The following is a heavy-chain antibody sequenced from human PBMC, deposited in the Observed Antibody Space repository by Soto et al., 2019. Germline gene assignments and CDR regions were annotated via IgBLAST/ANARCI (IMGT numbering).Heavy chain of an antibody. CDR2: IFHSGNT. V-gene: IGHV4-31*03. J-gene: IGHJ4*02. D-gene: IGHD6-19*01. Sequence: SETLSLTCTVSCGSISSDAYYWSWIRQHPGKGLEWIAYIFHSGNTYYNTSLRSRLTISVDTSKNQFSLKLSSVAAADTAVYYCARQGGAVAGQFVYWGQGTLVTVSS. CDR1: CGSISSDAYY. CDR3: ARQGGAVAGQFVY.